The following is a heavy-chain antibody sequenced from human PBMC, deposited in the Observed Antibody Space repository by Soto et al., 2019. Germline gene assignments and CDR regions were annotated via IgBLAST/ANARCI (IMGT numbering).Heavy chain of an antibody. J-gene: IGHJ4*02. CDR1: GGTFSTYA. D-gene: IGHD5-18*01. CDR3: ASGIQLWLRRINNGYSG. V-gene: IGHV1-69*12. Sequence: QVQLVQSGAEVKKPESSVKVSCKAPGGTFSTYAISWVRHAPGQGLEWMGGVIPMFGTANYAQRFQDRVTLTADESTNTVYMELSSLTSEDTAVYLCASGIQLWLRRINNGYSGWGQGTLVTVSS. CDR2: VIPMFGTA.